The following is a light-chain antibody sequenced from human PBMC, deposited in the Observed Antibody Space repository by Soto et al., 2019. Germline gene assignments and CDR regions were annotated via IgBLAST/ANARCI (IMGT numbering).Light chain of an antibody. CDR3: QRLGTYPLT. CDR2: APS. Sequence: NRMTLSPASLSASVGDRVTITCRASQGINSFLAWYQQKPGKAPNLLIYAPSTLQSGVPSRFGGSGSGTEFTPTISCLQAEDFATYYCQRLGTYPLTSGGGTSLDIK. CDR1: QGINSF. J-gene: IGKJ4*01. V-gene: IGKV1-9*01.